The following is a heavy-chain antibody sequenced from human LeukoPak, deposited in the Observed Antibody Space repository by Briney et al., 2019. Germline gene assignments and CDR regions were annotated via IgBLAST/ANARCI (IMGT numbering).Heavy chain of an antibody. CDR2: IYTSGST. D-gene: IGHD3-3*01. CDR3: ARDVGDFWSGYPSDYFDY. CDR1: RGSISSYY. Sequence: SETLSLTCTVSRGSISSYYWSWIRQPAGKGLEWIGRIYTSGSTNYNPSLKSRVTMSVDTSKNQFSLKLSSVTAADTAVYYCARDVGDFWSGYPSDYFDYWGQGTMVTVSS. J-gene: IGHJ4*02. V-gene: IGHV4-4*07.